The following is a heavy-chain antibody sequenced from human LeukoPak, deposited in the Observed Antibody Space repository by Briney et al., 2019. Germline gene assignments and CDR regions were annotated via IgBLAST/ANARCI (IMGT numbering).Heavy chain of an antibody. J-gene: IGHJ5*02. V-gene: IGHV4-34*09. Sequence: SETLSLTCAVYGGSFSGYYWSWIRQPPGKGLEWIGEINHSGSTNYNPSLKGRVAMSIGTSDNQFSLKLSSVTAADTAVYYCASSFFYDSRGSWNWFDPWGQGTLVTVSS. D-gene: IGHD3-22*01. CDR2: INHSGST. CDR1: GGSFSGYY. CDR3: ASSFFYDSRGSWNWFDP.